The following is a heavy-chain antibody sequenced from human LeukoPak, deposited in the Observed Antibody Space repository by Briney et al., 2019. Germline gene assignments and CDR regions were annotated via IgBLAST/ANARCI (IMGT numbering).Heavy chain of an antibody. D-gene: IGHD3-10*01. CDR3: AKVGGGDYYGSGSYYYYYYYYMDV. J-gene: IGHJ6*03. Sequence: GGSLRLSCAASGFTFSSYEMNWVRQAPGKGLEWVSYISSSGSTIYYADSVKGRFTISRDNAKNSLYLQMNSLRAEDTAVYYCAKVGGGDYYGSGSYYYYYYYYMDVWGKGTTVTISS. CDR2: ISSSGSTI. CDR1: GFTFSSYE. V-gene: IGHV3-48*03.